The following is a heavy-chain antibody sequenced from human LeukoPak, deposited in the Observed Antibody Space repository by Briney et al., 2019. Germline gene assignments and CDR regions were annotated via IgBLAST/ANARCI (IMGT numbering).Heavy chain of an antibody. CDR3: ARRFCSSVSCYDDDAFHV. D-gene: IGHD2-2*01. CDR1: GGTFSSYA. Sequence: SVKVSCKASGGTFSSYAISWVRQAPGQGLEWMGGIIPIFGTANYAQKFQGRVTMTTDTSTSTAYLELRSLTSEDTAVYYCARRFCSSVSCYDDDAFHVWGQGTLVTVSS. J-gene: IGHJ3*01. V-gene: IGHV1-69*05. CDR2: IIPIFGTA.